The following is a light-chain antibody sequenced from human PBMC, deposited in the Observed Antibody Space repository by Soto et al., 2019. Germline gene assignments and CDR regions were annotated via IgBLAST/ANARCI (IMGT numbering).Light chain of an antibody. CDR3: ALCYSTTLV. V-gene: IGLV5-39*01. J-gene: IGLJ2*01. CDR2: YRSDSDN. Sequence: QLVLTQPTSLSASPGASARFTCTLRSGINVGTDRIYWYQQKPGSPPRYLLRYRSDSDNQQGSGVPSRFSGSKDASTNAGLLLISGLQSEDEADYYCALCYSTTLVFGGGTKVTVL. CDR1: SGINVGTDR.